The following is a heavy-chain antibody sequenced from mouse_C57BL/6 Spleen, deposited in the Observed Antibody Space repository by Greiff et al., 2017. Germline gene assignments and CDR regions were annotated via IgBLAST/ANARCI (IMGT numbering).Heavy chain of an antibody. D-gene: IGHD1-1*01. V-gene: IGHV1-52*01. CDR1: GYTFTSYW. CDR3: AREAYYYGSSYYAMDY. CDR2: IDPSDSET. J-gene: IGHJ4*01. Sequence: QVQLQQPGAELVRPGSSVKLSCKASGYTFTSYWMHWVKQRPIQGLEWIGNIDPSDSETHYNQKFKDKATLTVDKSSSTAYMQLSSLTSEDSAVYYCAREAYYYGSSYYAMDYWGQGTSVTVSS.